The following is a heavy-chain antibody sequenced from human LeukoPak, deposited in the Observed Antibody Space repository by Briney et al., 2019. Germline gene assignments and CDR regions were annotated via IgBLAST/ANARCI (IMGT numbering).Heavy chain of an antibody. Sequence: SQTLSLTCTVSGGSISSGGYYWSWIRQHPGRGLEWIGYIYYSGSTCYNPSLKSRVTISVDTSKNQFSLKLSSVTAADTAVYYCARERVVGATNFDYWGQGTLVTVSS. CDR3: ARERVVGATNFDY. V-gene: IGHV4-31*03. J-gene: IGHJ4*02. CDR2: IYYSGST. CDR1: GGSISSGGYY. D-gene: IGHD1-26*01.